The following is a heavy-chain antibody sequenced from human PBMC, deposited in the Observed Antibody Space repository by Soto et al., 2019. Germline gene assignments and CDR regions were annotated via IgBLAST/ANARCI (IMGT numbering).Heavy chain of an antibody. J-gene: IGHJ4*02. D-gene: IGHD6-19*01. CDR2: INHSGST. CDR1: GGSFSGYY. CDR3: ARGWYSSGWYYFDY. V-gene: IGHV4-34*01. Sequence: ASETLSLTCAVYGGSFSGYYWSWIRQPPGKGLEWIGEINHSGSTNYNPSLKSRVTISVDTSKNQFSLKLSSVTAADTAVYYCARGWYSSGWYYFDYWGQGTLVTVSS.